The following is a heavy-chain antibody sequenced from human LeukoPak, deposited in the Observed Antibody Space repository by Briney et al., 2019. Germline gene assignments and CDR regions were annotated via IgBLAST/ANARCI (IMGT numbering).Heavy chain of an antibody. CDR2: IWNDGSDK. CDR3: AKPTRGSGSFLIDF. Sequence: GGSLRLSCAASGFTFSSYGMHWARQAPGKGLEWVAVIWNDGSDKYYADSVKGRFTISRDNSKNTLYLQMNSLRAEDTAVYYCAKPTRGSGSFLIDFWGQGTPATVSS. D-gene: IGHD1-26*01. CDR1: GFTFSSYG. V-gene: IGHV3-33*06. J-gene: IGHJ4*02.